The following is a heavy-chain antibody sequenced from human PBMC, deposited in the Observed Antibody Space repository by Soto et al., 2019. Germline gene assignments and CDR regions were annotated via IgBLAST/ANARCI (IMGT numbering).Heavy chain of an antibody. CDR3: AHSEGP. CDR2: IYWDDDK. J-gene: IGHJ5*02. CDR1: GFSDSTGGVV. Sequence: FGPTRITPTQTLMRACPLCGFSDSTGGVVVGWIRQPPGKALEWLALIYWDDDKRYSPSLKSRLTITKDTSKNQVVLTMTNMDPVDTATYYCAHSEGPWVQGTLVTVFS. V-gene: IGHV2-5*02.